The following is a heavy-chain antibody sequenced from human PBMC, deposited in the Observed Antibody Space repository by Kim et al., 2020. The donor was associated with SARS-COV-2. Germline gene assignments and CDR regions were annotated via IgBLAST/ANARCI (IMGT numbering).Heavy chain of an antibody. D-gene: IGHD3-22*01. J-gene: IGHJ4*02. CDR2: ISGSGGST. CDR3: ARHSSGYYHYFDY. CDR1: GFTFSSYA. V-gene: IGHV3-23*01. Sequence: GGSLRLSCAASGFTFSSYAMSWVRQAPGKGLEWVSAISGSGGSTYYADSVKGRFTISRDNSKNTLYLQMNSLRAEDTAVYYCARHSSGYYHYFDYWGQGTLVTVSS.